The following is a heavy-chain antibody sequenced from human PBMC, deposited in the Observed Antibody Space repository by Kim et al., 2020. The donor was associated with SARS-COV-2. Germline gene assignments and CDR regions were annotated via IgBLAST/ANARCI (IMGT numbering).Heavy chain of an antibody. CDR2: ISGSGGST. D-gene: IGHD2-2*01. CDR3: AKVRYCSSTSCVSSFDY. V-gene: IGHV3-23*01. CDR1: GFTFSSYA. Sequence: GGSLRLSCAASGFTFSSYAMSWVRQAPGKGLEWVSAISGSGGSTYYADSVKGRFTISRDNSKNTLYLQMNSLRAEDTAVYYCAKVRYCSSTSCVSSFDYWGQGTLVTVSS. J-gene: IGHJ4*02.